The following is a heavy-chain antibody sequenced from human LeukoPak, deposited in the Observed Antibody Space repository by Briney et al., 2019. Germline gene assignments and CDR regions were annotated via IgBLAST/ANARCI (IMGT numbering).Heavy chain of an antibody. Sequence: SGGSLRLSCAASGFTLSGTAMHWVRQAPGKGLEWVGRIRSKANSYATAYAASVKGRFTISRDDSKNTAYLQMNSLKTEDTAVYYCTRVRGYSGYDYDYWGQGTLVTVSS. D-gene: IGHD5-12*01. J-gene: IGHJ4*02. CDR2: IRSKANSYAT. V-gene: IGHV3-73*01. CDR3: TRVRGYSGYDYDY. CDR1: GFTLSGTA.